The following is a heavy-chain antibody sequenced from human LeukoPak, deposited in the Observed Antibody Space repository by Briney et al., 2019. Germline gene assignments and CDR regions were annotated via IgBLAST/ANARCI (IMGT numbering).Heavy chain of an antibody. CDR3: ARDRGSIAARYDY. V-gene: IGHV6-1*01. J-gene: IGHJ4*02. CDR1: GDSVSSNSAA. D-gene: IGHD6-6*01. CDR2: TYYRSKWYN. Sequence: SQTLSLTCAISGDSVSSNSAAWNWNRQSPSRGLKWLVRTYYRSKWYNDYAVSVKTRITINPDTSKNQFSLQLNSVTAEDTAVYYCARDRGSIAARYDYWGQGTLVTVSS.